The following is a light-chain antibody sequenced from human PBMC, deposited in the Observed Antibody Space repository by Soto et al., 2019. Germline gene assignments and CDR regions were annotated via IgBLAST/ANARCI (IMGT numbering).Light chain of an antibody. V-gene: IGKV3-15*01. CDR1: QSINSN. J-gene: IGKJ1*01. Sequence: VMTQSPATLSVSPGERATLSCTASQSINSNLAWYQQRPGQAPRLLIYGASTRATGIPARFSGSGSGTEFTLTISSLQSEDFAIYYCQQYNKWWTFGQGTKVEIK. CDR3: QQYNKWWT. CDR2: GAS.